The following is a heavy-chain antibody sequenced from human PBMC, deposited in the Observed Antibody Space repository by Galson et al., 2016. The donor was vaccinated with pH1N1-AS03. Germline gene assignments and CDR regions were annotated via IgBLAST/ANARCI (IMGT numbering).Heavy chain of an antibody. CDR2: SSVDGINK. CDR3: GNGWSTIGSGD. Sequence: SLRLSCAASGFTFSGYDMHWVRQAPGKGLEWVALSSVDGINKYYGDSVKGRFTISRDNSKNTLYLQMNSLRPDDTALYYCGNGWSTIGSGDLGQGTLVTVPS. CDR1: GFTFSGYD. D-gene: IGHD2/OR15-2a*01. V-gene: IGHV3-30*18. J-gene: IGHJ1*01.